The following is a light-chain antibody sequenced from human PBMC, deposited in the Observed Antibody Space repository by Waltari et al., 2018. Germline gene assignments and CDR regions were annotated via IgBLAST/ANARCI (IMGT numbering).Light chain of an antibody. V-gene: IGLV2-14*01. Sequence: QSALTQPASMSGSPGQSITIPCTGTSSDVGGYNYVSWYQQHPAKAPKLMIYDVSKRPAGVSIRFSVSKSGTAASLTISGLQVEDEADYYCSSYTSSSTLVFGGGTKLTVL. J-gene: IGLJ2*01. CDR1: SSDVGGYNY. CDR3: SSYTSSSTLV. CDR2: DVS.